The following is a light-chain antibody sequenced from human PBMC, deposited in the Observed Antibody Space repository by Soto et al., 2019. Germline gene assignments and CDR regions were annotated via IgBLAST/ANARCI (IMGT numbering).Light chain of an antibody. CDR2: AAS. J-gene: IGKJ5*01. Sequence: AIRMTQSPSSFPASTGDRVTITFLSSQGISSYLAWYQQKPGKAPKLLIYAASTLQSGVPSRFSGSGSGTDFTLTISCLQSEDFATYYCQQYYSYPPITFGQGTRLEIK. CDR3: QQYYSYPPIT. V-gene: IGKV1-8*01. CDR1: QGISSY.